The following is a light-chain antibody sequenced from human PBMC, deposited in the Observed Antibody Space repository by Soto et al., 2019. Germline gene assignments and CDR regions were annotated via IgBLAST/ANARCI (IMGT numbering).Light chain of an antibody. V-gene: IGLV2-8*01. CDR1: SSDVGSYKS. CDR3: SSYAGSNNVV. J-gene: IGLJ2*01. Sequence: QSVLTQPRSVSASPGQSVTISCTGTSSDVGSYKSVSWYQQYPGKAPKLMIYEVTKRPSGVPDRFSGSKSGNTASLTVSGLQAEDEADYYCSSYAGSNNVVFGGGTKLTVL. CDR2: EVT.